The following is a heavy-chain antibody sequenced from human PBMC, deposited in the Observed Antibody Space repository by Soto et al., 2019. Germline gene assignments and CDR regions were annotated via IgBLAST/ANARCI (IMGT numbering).Heavy chain of an antibody. CDR3: ARLSPY. D-gene: IGHD3-16*02. J-gene: IGHJ4*02. CDR1: GFTFSSYW. Sequence: EVQLVESGGGLVQPGGSKRLSCAASGFTFSSYWMSWVRQAPGKGLEWVADIKPDGSEKYYVDSVKGRFTISRDDAKNSLYLEMNSLRAEDTAVYYCARLSPYWGQGALVTVSS. V-gene: IGHV3-7*01. CDR2: IKPDGSEK.